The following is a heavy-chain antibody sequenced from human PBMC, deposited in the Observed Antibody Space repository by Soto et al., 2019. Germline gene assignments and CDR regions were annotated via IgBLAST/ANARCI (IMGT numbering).Heavy chain of an antibody. Sequence: ASVKVSCKASGYTFTGHYIHWVRQAPEQGPEWMGEIGPESGATRYAQKFQGRVTMTRDMSITTVYMELNNLSPDDTAVYYCGGGRSGQIVVFYWGQGTPVTVSS. CDR1: GYTFTGHY. J-gene: IGHJ4*02. V-gene: IGHV1-2*02. D-gene: IGHD1-26*01. CDR2: IGPESGAT. CDR3: GGGRSGQIVVFY.